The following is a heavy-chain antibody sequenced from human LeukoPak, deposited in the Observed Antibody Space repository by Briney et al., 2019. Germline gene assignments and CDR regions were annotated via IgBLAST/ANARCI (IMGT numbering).Heavy chain of an antibody. V-gene: IGHV3-30-3*01. CDR1: GFTFSSYA. CDR2: ISYDGSNK. Sequence: PGGSLRLSCAASGFTFSSYAMNWVRQAPGKGLEWVAVISYDGSNKYYADPVKGRFTISRDNSKNTLYLQMNSLRAEDTAVYYCARIHDSSGKDYWGQGTLVTVSS. CDR3: ARIHDSSGKDY. D-gene: IGHD3-22*01. J-gene: IGHJ4*02.